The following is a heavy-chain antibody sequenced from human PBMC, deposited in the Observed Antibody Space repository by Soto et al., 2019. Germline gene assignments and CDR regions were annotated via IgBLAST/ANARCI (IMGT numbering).Heavy chain of an antibody. CDR1: GGSFSGYY. J-gene: IGHJ4*02. CDR3: ARAADSGSPQPPFFDY. Sequence: SETLSLTCAVYGGSFSGYYWSWIRQPPGKGLEWIGEINHSGSTNYNPSLKSRVTISVDTSKNQFSLKLSSVTAADTAVYYCARAADSGSPQPPFFDYWGQGTLVTVSS. D-gene: IGHD1-26*01. V-gene: IGHV4-34*01. CDR2: INHSGST.